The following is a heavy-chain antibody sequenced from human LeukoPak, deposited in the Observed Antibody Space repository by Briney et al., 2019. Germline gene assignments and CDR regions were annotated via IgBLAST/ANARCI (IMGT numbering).Heavy chain of an antibody. Sequence: GGSLRLSCTASGFIIGDYAMSWVRQAPGKGLEWIGFIRSKAFGETTEYAASVKGRFTISTHDSKSIAFLQMNSLKTEDTAVYYCARQELADDYWGQGTLVTVSS. V-gene: IGHV3-49*04. D-gene: IGHD3-10*01. CDR2: IRSKAFGETT. J-gene: IGHJ4*02. CDR3: ARQELADDY. CDR1: GFIIGDYA.